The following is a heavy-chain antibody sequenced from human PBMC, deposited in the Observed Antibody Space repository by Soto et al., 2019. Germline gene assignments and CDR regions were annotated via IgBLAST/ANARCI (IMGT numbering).Heavy chain of an antibody. D-gene: IGHD2-2*01. J-gene: IGHJ6*02. CDR2: IYYSGST. CDR3: ARQGSTGGMYFYGMAV. Sequence: SETLSLTCTVSGGSISSSSYYWGWIRQPPGKGLEWIGSIYYSGSTYYNPSFQGRVTILADKSINTAYLQWRSLTASDTAMYYCARQGSTGGMYFYGMAVWGQGTSVTVSS. CDR1: GGSISSSSYY. V-gene: IGHV4-39*07.